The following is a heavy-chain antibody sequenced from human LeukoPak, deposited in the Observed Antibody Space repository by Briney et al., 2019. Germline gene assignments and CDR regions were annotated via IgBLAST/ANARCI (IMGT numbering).Heavy chain of an antibody. V-gene: IGHV1-18*01. Sequence: GASVKVSCKASGYTFTSYGISWVRQAPGQGLEWMGWISAYNGNTNYAQKLQGRVTMTTDTSTSTAYMELRSLRSDDTAVYYCARYGIAAARGSVYGMDVWGQGTTVTVSS. CDR3: ARYGIAAARGSVYGMDV. CDR1: GYTFTSYG. CDR2: ISAYNGNT. J-gene: IGHJ6*02. D-gene: IGHD6-13*01.